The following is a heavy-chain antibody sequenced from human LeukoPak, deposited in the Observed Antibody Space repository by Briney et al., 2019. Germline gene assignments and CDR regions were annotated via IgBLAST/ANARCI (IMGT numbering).Heavy chain of an antibody. CDR2: IYYSGST. Sequence: TSETLSLTCTVSGGSISSDAYYWSWIRQHPGKGLEWIGYIYYSGSTYYNPSLKSRVTISVDTYKNQISLRLSSVTAADTAVYYCARLVVGYCGGGACFFFDLWGQGAPVTVSS. CDR3: ARLVVGYCGGGACFFFDL. CDR1: GGSISSDAYY. J-gene: IGHJ4*02. V-gene: IGHV4-30-4*08. D-gene: IGHD2-15*01.